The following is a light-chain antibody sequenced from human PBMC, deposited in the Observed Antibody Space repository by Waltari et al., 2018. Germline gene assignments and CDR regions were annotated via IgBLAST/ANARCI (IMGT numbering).Light chain of an antibody. CDR2: EVS. CDR1: SSDVGSYNL. V-gene: IGLV2-23*02. Sequence: QSALTQPASVSGSPGQSITISCTGTSSDVGSYNLVSWYQQHPGKAPKLMIYEVSKRPPGVANRFSGSKSGNTASLTISALQAEDEADYYCCSYAGSSTFYVFGTGTKVTVL. CDR3: CSYAGSSTFYV. J-gene: IGLJ1*01.